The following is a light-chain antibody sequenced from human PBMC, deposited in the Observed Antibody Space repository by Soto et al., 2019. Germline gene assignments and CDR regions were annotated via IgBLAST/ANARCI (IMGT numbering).Light chain of an antibody. J-gene: IGLJ3*02. Sequence: QSALTQPASVSGSLGQSITISCTGTSSDIGGYKYVSWYQQHPGKAPKLIIFEVSNRPSGVSDRFSGSNSGNTASLTISGLQAEDGADYYCTSYSSYRVLVFGGGTKLTV. CDR3: TSYSSYRVLV. CDR1: SSDIGGYKY. V-gene: IGLV2-14*01. CDR2: EVS.